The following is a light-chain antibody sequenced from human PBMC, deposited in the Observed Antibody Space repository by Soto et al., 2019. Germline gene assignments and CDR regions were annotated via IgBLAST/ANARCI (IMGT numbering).Light chain of an antibody. CDR2: TSS. Sequence: IEMTQSPASLSASVGDRVTITCRASQTIATYLNWFQHKSGRAPKLLIYTSSSVNSGVSSRFRGSGSGTDFTLTINDVQPQDSATYYCQQSYSSLVIFGAGTKVGIK. CDR1: QTIATY. V-gene: IGKV1-39*01. CDR3: QQSYSSLVI. J-gene: IGKJ4*01.